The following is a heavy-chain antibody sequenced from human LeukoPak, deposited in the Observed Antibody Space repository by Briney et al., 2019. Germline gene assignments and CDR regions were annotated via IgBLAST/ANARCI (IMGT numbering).Heavy chain of an antibody. CDR1: GFTFSDYY. V-gene: IGHV3-23*01. J-gene: IGHJ4*02. Sequence: PGGSLRLSCAASGFTFSDYYMSWIRQAPGKGLEWVSGISGSGGSTYYADSVRGRFTISRDNSKNTLYLQMNSLRAEDTAVYYCAKVGRADDYYFDYWGQGTLVTVSS. CDR3: AKVGRADDYYFDY. CDR2: ISGSGGST. D-gene: IGHD3-3*01.